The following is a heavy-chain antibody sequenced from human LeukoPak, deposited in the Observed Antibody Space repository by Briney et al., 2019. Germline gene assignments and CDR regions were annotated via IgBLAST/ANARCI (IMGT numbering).Heavy chain of an antibody. Sequence: DSVRVSCKTSGYTFTHHGITWVRQAPGQGLEFVGWISGYNADTKYAQNLQDRVTMAIDKSTSTAYMELRSLRSDDTAVYYCARDFSNTSGLKVVLDYWGQGTLVTVSS. CDR3: ARDFSNTSGLKVVLDY. CDR1: GYTFTHHG. J-gene: IGHJ4*02. V-gene: IGHV1-18*01. D-gene: IGHD3-22*01. CDR2: ISGYNADT.